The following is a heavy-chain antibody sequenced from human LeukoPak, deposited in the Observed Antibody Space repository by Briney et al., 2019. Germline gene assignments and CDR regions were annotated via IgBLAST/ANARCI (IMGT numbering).Heavy chain of an antibody. CDR3: ARDLIPYSASSGFDY. V-gene: IGHV3-30*19. CDR2: ILSDGSKE. J-gene: IGHJ4*02. D-gene: IGHD6-6*01. CDR1: GFTFSSYG. Sequence: GGSLRLSCAASGFTFSSYGMHWVRQAPGKGLEWVAVILSDGSKEFYTDSVKGRFTISRDNSQNTLYLQMNSLRLEDTAVYYCARDLIPYSASSGFDYWGQGILVTVSS.